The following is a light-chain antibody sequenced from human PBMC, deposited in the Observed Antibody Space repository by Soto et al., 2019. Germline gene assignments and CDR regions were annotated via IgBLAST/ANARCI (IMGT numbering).Light chain of an antibody. CDR1: QSVSSN. CDR3: QQYNNWPPLT. CDR2: GAS. J-gene: IGKJ4*01. Sequence: EIVMTQSPATLSVSPGERATLSCRASQSVSSNLAWYQQKPGQAPRLLIYGASTRATGIPARFSGSGSGTEITLTISSLQSEYFAVYYCQQYNNWPPLTFGRGTKVEIK. V-gene: IGKV3-15*01.